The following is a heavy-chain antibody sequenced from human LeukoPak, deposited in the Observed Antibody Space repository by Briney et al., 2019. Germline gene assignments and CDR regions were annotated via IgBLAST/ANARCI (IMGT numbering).Heavy chain of an antibody. V-gene: IGHV3-74*01. CDR1: GFTLSNYW. CDR3: VRGSRAWVGMDV. CDR2: IDSEGYT. Sequence: GGSLRLSCVASGFTLSNYWMHWVRQGPGKGLVWVAHIDSEGYTSYTDSVEGRLTISRDTAKNTVHLQMSSLRVDDTALYYCVRGSRAWVGMDVWGQGTAVTVSS. D-gene: IGHD3-10*01. J-gene: IGHJ6*02.